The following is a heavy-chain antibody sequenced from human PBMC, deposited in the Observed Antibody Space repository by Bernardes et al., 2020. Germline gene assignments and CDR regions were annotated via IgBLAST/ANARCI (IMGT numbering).Heavy chain of an antibody. CDR3: ARVSSEYSSSHYDC. Sequence: SETLSLTCTVSGGSISSYCWSWIRQPPGKGLEYIGYIYYSGSTNYNPSLKSRVTLSVDTSKNQFSLKLSSVTAADTAVYYCARVSSEYSSSHYDCGSEGTLATVSA. CDR1: GGSISSYC. D-gene: IGHD6-6*01. CDR2: IYYSGST. V-gene: IGHV4-59*01. J-gene: IGHJ4*02.